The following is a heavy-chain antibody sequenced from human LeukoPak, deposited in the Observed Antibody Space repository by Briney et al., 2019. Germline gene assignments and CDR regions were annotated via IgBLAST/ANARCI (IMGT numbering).Heavy chain of an antibody. CDR1: RYTSTSYD. V-gene: IGHV1-8*01. CDR2: MNPNSGNT. CDR3: ARSGLPMVRGVIIKSYYYYGMDV. J-gene: IGHJ6*02. D-gene: IGHD3-10*01. Sequence: ASMKASSKASRYTSTSYDINWVRQATGHGLEWMGWMNPNSGNTGYAQKFQGRVTMTRNTSISTAYMELSSLRSEDTAVYYCARSGLPMVRGVIIKSYYYYGMDVWGQGTTVTVSS.